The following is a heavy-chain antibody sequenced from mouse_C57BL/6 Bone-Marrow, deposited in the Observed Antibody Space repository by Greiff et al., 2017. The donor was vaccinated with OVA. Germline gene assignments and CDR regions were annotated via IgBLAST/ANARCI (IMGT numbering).Heavy chain of an antibody. Sequence: EVQGVESGGGLVKPGGSLKLSCAASGFTFSSYAMSWVRQTPEKRLEWVATISDGGSYTYYPDNVKGRFTISRDNAKNNLYLQMSHLKSEDTAMYYCARDFYYYGSSYDWYFDVWGTGTTVTVSS. CDR2: ISDGGSYT. D-gene: IGHD1-1*01. J-gene: IGHJ1*03. CDR1: GFTFSSYA. CDR3: ARDFYYYGSSYDWYFDV. V-gene: IGHV5-4*01.